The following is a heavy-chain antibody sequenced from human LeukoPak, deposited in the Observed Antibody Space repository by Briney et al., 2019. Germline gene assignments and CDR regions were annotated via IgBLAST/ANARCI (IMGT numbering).Heavy chain of an antibody. CDR1: GGSFSGYY. V-gene: IGHV4-34*01. D-gene: IGHD3-10*01. Sequence: SETLSLTCAVYGGSFSGYYWSWIRQPPGKGLEWIGEINHSGSTNYNPSLKSRVTISVDTSKNQFSLKLSSVTAADTAVYYCARGTGGSGTYYDDAFDFWGQGTMVTVSS. J-gene: IGHJ3*01. CDR2: INHSGST. CDR3: ARGTGGSGTYYDDAFDF.